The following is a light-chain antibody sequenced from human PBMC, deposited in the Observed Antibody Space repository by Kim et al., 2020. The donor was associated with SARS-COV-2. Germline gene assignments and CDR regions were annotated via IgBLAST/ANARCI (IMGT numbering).Light chain of an antibody. CDR3: QQSFDSAVT. J-gene: IGKJ4*01. CDR1: QHISSY. Sequence: ASVGDSVTITCRASQHISSYLNWYQHKPARARKLMIYAAFTLQGGVPSRFSGGGSGTDFTLTISSLQPEDFATDYCQQSFDSAVTFGVGTKLDIK. V-gene: IGKV1-39*01. CDR2: AAF.